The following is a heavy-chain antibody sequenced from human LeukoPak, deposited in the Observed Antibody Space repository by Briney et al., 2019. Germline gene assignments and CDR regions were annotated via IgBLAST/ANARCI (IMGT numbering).Heavy chain of an antibody. D-gene: IGHD1-7*01. CDR2: ISATTGNT. Sequence: GGSLRLSCAASGFTFSSFPMSWVRQAPGKGLEWVSAISATTGNTYYADSVKGRFTISRDNSRNTLYVQMDSLRAEDTAVYYCARAGSVTGTPGTFDSWGQGTLVTVSS. V-gene: IGHV3-23*01. CDR1: GFTFSSFP. J-gene: IGHJ4*02. CDR3: ARAGSVTGTPGTFDS.